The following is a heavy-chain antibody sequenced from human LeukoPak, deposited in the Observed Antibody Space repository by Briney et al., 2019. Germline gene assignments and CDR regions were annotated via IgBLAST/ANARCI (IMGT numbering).Heavy chain of an antibody. D-gene: IGHD6-13*01. V-gene: IGHV4-59*01. J-gene: IGHJ3*02. CDR2: IYYNGSP. CDR1: GASISSYY. CDR3: ARCRGYSSSWARTFDI. Sequence: SETLSLTCTVSGASISSYYWSWIRQPPGKGLEWIGYIYYNGSPNYNSSLKSRVTMSLDTSENQFSLKLTSVTAADTAVYYCARCRGYSSSWARTFDIWGQGTMVTVSS.